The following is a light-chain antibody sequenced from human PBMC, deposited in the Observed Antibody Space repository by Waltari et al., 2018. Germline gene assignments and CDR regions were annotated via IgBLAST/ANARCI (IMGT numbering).Light chain of an antibody. V-gene: IGKV3-11*01. CDR2: DAS. Sequence: EIVLPQSPATLSFSPRESATLSCRASQSVSSYLAWYQQKPGQAPRLLIYDASNRATGIPARFSGSGSGTDFTLTISSLEPEDFAVYYCQQRSNWQLTFGGGTKVEIK. J-gene: IGKJ4*01. CDR3: QQRSNWQLT. CDR1: QSVSSY.